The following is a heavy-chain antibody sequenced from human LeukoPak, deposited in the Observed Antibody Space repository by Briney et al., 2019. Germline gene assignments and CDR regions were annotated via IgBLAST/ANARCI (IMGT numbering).Heavy chain of an antibody. CDR3: ARGPSEIGGYPEYFRH. J-gene: IGHJ1*01. CDR2: IKSDGRT. V-gene: IGHV3-74*01. CDR1: GFTLSSYW. D-gene: IGHD2-15*01. Sequence: GGSLRLSCAASGFTLSSYWMHWVRQAPGKGLVWVSRIKSDGRTNYADSVKGRFTISRDNAKNTVSLQMNSLRAEDTGVYYCARGPSEIGGYPEYFRHWGQGTLVIVSS.